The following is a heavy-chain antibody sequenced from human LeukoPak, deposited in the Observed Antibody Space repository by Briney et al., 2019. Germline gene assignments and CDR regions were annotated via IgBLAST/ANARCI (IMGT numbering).Heavy chain of an antibody. Sequence: PGGSLRLSCAASGFTFSSNGMHWVRKAPGKGLEWVAVISYDGSDKYYADSVKGRFTISRDNSKNTLYLQMNSLRAEDTAVYYCAKGQYSSGWYLVGETYWGQGTLVTVSS. CDR2: ISYDGSDK. CDR1: GFTFSSNG. V-gene: IGHV3-30*18. D-gene: IGHD6-19*01. CDR3: AKGQYSSGWYLVGETY. J-gene: IGHJ4*02.